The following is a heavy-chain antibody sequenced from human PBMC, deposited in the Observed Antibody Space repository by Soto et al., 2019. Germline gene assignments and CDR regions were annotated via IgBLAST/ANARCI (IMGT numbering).Heavy chain of an antibody. J-gene: IGHJ4*02. D-gene: IGHD5-12*01. Sequence: GGSLRLSCAASGFTFSSYGMHWVRQAPGKGLEWVAVISYDGSNKYYADSVKGRFTISRDNSKNTLYLQMNSLRAEDTAVYYCAKVRRWLHIFGHWGQGTLVTVSS. CDR2: ISYDGSNK. CDR3: AKVRRWLHIFGH. V-gene: IGHV3-30*18. CDR1: GFTFSSYG.